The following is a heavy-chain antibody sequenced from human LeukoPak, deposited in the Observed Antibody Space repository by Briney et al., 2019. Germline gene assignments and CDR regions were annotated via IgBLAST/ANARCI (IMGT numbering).Heavy chain of an antibody. D-gene: IGHD1-26*01. Sequence: GGSLRLSCAASGFTFSAYWINWVRQAPGKGLEWVANINQDGSEKYYVDSVKGRFTISRDNAKNSLHLQMNSLRAEDTAVYYCARDRTRTGIVGAPVRRVNWGQGTLVTVSS. CDR3: ARDRTRTGIVGAPVRRVN. J-gene: IGHJ4*02. V-gene: IGHV3-7*03. CDR2: INQDGSEK. CDR1: GFTFSAYW.